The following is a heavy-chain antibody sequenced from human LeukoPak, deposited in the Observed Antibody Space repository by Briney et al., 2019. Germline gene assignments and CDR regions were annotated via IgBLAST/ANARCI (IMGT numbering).Heavy chain of an antibody. V-gene: IGHV3-30*18. J-gene: IGHJ4*02. D-gene: IGHD3-10*01. Sequence: GGSLRLSCAASGFTFSSYGMHWVRQAPGRGLEWVAVISYDGSNKYYADSVKGRFTISRDNSKNTLYLQMNSLRAEDTAVYYCAKEKGILWFGELSYWGQGTLVTVSS. CDR3: AKEKGILWFGELSY. CDR2: ISYDGSNK. CDR1: GFTFSSYG.